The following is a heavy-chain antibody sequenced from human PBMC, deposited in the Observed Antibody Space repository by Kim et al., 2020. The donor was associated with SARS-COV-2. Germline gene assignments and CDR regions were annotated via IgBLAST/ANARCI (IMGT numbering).Heavy chain of an antibody. D-gene: IGHD6-13*01. J-gene: IGHJ5*01. Sequence: ASVKVSCKASGYTFTNFDIDWVRQATGQGLEWMGWMNPNTGNAAFAQRFQGRVTMTRDTSIGTAYMELSRLPSEDTAVYFCAKVGSNRANWFDSWGQVTL. CDR1: GYTFTNFD. V-gene: IGHV1-8*01. CDR2: MNPNTGNA. CDR3: AKVGSNRANWFDS.